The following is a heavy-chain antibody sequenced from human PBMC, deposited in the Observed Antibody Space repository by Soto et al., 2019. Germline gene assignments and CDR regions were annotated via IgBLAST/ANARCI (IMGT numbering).Heavy chain of an antibody. Sequence: SETLSLTCTVSGGSISSYYWSWIRQPPGKGLEWIGYIYYSGSTNYNPSLKSRVTISVDTSKNQFSLKLSSVTAADTAVYYCARHYTAMADNRFDPWGQGTLVTVSS. D-gene: IGHD5-18*01. CDR3: ARHYTAMADNRFDP. CDR2: IYYSGST. CDR1: GGSISSYY. V-gene: IGHV4-59*01. J-gene: IGHJ5*02.